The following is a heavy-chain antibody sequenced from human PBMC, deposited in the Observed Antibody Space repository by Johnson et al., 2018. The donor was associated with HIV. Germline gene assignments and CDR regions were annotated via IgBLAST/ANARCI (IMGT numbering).Heavy chain of an antibody. V-gene: IGHV3-30*03. D-gene: IGHD1-26*01. Sequence: QVQVVESGGGVVQPGRSLRLSCAASGFTFSSYGMHWVRQAPGKGLEWVAVISYDGSNKYYADSVKGRFTISRDNSKNTLYLQMNTLRAEDTAVYYCARDQNIVGANDGFDIWGQGTMVTVSS. CDR3: ARDQNIVGANDGFDI. J-gene: IGHJ3*02. CDR2: ISYDGSNK. CDR1: GFTFSSYG.